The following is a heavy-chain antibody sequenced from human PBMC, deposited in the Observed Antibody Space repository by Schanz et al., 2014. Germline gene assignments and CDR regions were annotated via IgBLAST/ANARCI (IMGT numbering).Heavy chain of an antibody. CDR2: IWYDGSKT. D-gene: IGHD1-1*01. V-gene: IGHV3-30*02. Sequence: HVQLVESGGGVVQPGGSLRLSCAASGFSFDKYGMHWVRQAPGKGLEWVGVIWYDGSKTYYADSVKGRFTVSRDNSKNTLYLQMNSLRPEDTALYYCAKTRGYNKYYCDSWGQGTLATVSS. J-gene: IGHJ4*02. CDR1: GFSFDKYG. CDR3: AKTRGYNKYYCDS.